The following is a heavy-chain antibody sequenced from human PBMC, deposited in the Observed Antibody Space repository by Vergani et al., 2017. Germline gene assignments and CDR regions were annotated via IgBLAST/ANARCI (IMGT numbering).Heavy chain of an antibody. J-gene: IGHJ5*01. CDR2: ISYDGSNM. CDR1: GFTFSSYG. CDR3: AKDQSGFWSGCDS. Sequence: QVQLVESGGGVVQPGRSLRLSCAASGFTFSSYGMHWVRQAPGKGLEWVTVISYDGSNMYYVDSVKGRFTISRDNPKNTLYLQMNSLRPEDTAMYYCAKDQSGFWSGCDSWGQGTLVTVSS. V-gene: IGHV3-30*18. D-gene: IGHD3-3*01.